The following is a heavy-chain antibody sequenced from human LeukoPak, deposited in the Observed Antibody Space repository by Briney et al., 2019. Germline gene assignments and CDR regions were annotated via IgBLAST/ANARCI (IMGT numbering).Heavy chain of an antibody. Sequence: GGSLRLSCAASGFTFSNYATSWVRQAPGQGMEWVSGISGGGGSTYYADSVKGRFTISRDNSKNTLDLQMNSLRAGDTAIYYCAKGISTPDYWGEGTLVTVSS. CDR3: AKGISTPDY. J-gene: IGHJ4*02. CDR1: GFTFSNYA. D-gene: IGHD2-2*01. CDR2: ISGGGGST. V-gene: IGHV3-23*01.